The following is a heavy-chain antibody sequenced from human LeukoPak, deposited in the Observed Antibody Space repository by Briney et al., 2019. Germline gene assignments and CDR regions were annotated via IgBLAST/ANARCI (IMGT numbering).Heavy chain of an antibody. Sequence: PSETLSLTCTVSGGSISTGNCYWGWSRQPPGKGLDWIGSFYYSGNTYYNPSLKSRVTISVDTSKTQFSLKLSSVTAADTAVYYCTRWEYRYGTVDDYWGQGTLVTVSS. CDR2: FYYSGNT. D-gene: IGHD5-18*01. J-gene: IGHJ4*02. CDR3: TRWEYRYGTVDDY. V-gene: IGHV4-39*01. CDR1: GGSISTGNCY.